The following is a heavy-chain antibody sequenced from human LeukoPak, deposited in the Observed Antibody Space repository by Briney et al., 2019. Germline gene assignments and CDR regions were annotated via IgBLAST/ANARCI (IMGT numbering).Heavy chain of an antibody. Sequence: WMSLRLSCAAYGFTFSSYAMQWVRHGPGKGLEWVAVISYDGSNKSYEDSVKGPFTISRDNYKNKLYLQMQRLRAEDAAVYYCARDGLSSTLFDYWGQGTLVTVSS. D-gene: IGHD6-13*01. J-gene: IGHJ4*02. CDR2: ISYDGSNK. V-gene: IGHV3-30-3*01. CDR3: ARDGLSSTLFDY. CDR1: GFTFSSYA.